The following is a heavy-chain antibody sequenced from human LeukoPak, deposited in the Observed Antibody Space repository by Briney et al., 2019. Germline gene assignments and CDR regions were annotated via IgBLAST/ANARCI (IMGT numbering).Heavy chain of an antibody. D-gene: IGHD1-26*01. CDR3: ARRASGADYFDY. V-gene: IGHV6-1*01. CDR1: GDSVSSNSVV. Sequence: SQTLSRTCAISGDSVSSNSVVWNWIRQSPSRGLEWLGRTYYRSKWYNDYALSVKIRITINPDTSKNPSSLQLNSVTPEDTALYYCARRASGADYFDYWGQGTLVTVSS. J-gene: IGHJ4*02. CDR2: TYYRSKWYN.